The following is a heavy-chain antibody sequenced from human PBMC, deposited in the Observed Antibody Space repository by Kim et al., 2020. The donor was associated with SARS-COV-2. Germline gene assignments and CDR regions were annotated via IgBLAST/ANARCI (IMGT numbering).Heavy chain of an antibody. J-gene: IGHJ3*02. CDR3: ARVHYDFWSGYSGAFDI. Sequence: ASVKVSCKASGYTFTSYGISWVRQAPGQGLEWMGWISAYNGNTNYAQKLQGRVTMTTDTSTSTAYMELRSLRSDDTAVYYCARVHYDFWSGYSGAFDIWGQGTMVTVSS. D-gene: IGHD3-3*01. CDR1: GYTFTSYG. V-gene: IGHV1-18*01. CDR2: ISAYNGNT.